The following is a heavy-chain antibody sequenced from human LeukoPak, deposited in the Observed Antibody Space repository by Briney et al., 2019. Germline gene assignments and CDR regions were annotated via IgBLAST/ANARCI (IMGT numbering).Heavy chain of an antibody. CDR2: INPNSGGT. D-gene: IGHD3-22*01. CDR1: GYTFTVYY. V-gene: IGHV1-2*02. CDR3: AREGQEVYDSSGYAAFDP. J-gene: IGHJ5*02. Sequence: ASVKVSCKASGYTFTVYYMHWVRQAPGQGLEWMGWINPNSGGTNYAQKFQGRVTMTRDTSISTAYMELSRLRSDDTAVYYCAREGQEVYDSSGYAAFDPWGQGTLVTVSS.